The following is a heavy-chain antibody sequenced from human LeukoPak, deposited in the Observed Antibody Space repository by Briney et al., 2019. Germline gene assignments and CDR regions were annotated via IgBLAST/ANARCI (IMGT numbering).Heavy chain of an antibody. CDR1: GYIFTSFD. J-gene: IGHJ6*03. Sequence: ASVKVSCKASGYIFTSFDINWVRQAPGQGLEWMGWMNPNSGNTGYAPKFQGRVTITRDTSISTAYMELSSLRSEDTAVYYCVTSSGWSHEEVGSSYYYYIDVWGKGTTVIVSS. V-gene: IGHV1-8*03. D-gene: IGHD6-19*01. CDR2: MNPNSGNT. CDR3: VTSSGWSHEEVGSSYYYYIDV.